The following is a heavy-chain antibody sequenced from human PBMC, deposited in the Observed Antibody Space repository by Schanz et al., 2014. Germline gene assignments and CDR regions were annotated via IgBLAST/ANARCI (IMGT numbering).Heavy chain of an antibody. CDR2: IYIGGNT. CDR3: ARGGPAYYFDD. J-gene: IGHJ4*02. CDR1: GLIFSNYV. Sequence: EVQLLESGGGLVQPGGSLKLSCAASGLIFSNYVMSWLRQAPGKGLEWVSFIYIGGNTYYADSVKGRFTISRDNSKNTVYIQMNSLRAEDTAVYYCARGGPAYYFDDWGQGTLVTVSS. V-gene: IGHV3-66*01.